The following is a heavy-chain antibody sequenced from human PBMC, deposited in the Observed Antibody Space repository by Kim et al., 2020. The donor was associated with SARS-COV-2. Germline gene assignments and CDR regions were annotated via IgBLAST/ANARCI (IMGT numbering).Heavy chain of an antibody. CDR1: GFTFDDYA. V-gene: IGHV3-43D*03. D-gene: IGHD3-22*01. J-gene: IGHJ4*02. CDR3: AKATYDSSGYYCDY. CDR2: ISWDGGST. Sequence: GGSLRLSCAASGFTFDDYAMHWVRQAPGKGLEWVSLISWDGGSTYYADSVKGRFTISRDNSKNSLYLQMHSLRAEDTALYYCAKATYDSSGYYCDYWGQGTLVTVSS.